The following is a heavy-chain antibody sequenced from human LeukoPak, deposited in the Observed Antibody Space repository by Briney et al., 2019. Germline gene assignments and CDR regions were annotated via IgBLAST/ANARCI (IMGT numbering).Heavy chain of an antibody. J-gene: IGHJ4*02. Sequence: GASVKVSCKASGYTFTGYYIHWVRQAPGQGLEWMGWINPKSGGTNSAQRFQGRVTMTRDTSISTVYMELSRLRSDDTAVYYCARTSYDRGGYYYFDYWGQGTLVIVSS. CDR1: GYTFTGYY. V-gene: IGHV1-2*02. CDR3: ARTSYDRGGYYYFDY. D-gene: IGHD3-22*01. CDR2: INPKSGGT.